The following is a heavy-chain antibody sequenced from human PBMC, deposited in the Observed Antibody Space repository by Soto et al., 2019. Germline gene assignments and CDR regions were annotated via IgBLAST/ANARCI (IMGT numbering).Heavy chain of an antibody. CDR2: IYYSGST. CDR3: ARYRSDYYDSSGYYYYDY. J-gene: IGHJ4*02. V-gene: IGHV4-30-4*01. D-gene: IGHD3-22*01. Sequence: PSETLSLTCTVSGGSVSSGDYYWSWIRQPPGKGLEWIGYIYYSGSTYYNPSLKSRVTISVDTSKNQFSLKLTSVTAADTAVYYCARYRSDYYDSSGYYYYDYWGQGTLVTVSS. CDR1: GGSVSSGDYY.